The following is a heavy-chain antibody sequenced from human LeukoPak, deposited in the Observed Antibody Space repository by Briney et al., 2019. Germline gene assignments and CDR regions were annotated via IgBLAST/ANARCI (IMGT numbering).Heavy chain of an antibody. D-gene: IGHD3-10*01. V-gene: IGHV1-2*02. Sequence: GASVKVSCQASGYTFTGYYMHWVRQAPGQGLEWMGWINPNSGGTNYAQKFQGRVTMTRDTSISTAYMELSRLRSDDTAVYYCARKQYYGSGSYYNWDYGMDVWGQGTTVTVSS. CDR2: INPNSGGT. CDR1: GYTFTGYY. CDR3: ARKQYYGSGSYYNWDYGMDV. J-gene: IGHJ6*02.